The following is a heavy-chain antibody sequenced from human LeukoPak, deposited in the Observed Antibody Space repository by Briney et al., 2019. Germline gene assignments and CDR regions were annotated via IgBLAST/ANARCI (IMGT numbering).Heavy chain of an antibody. Sequence: PGGSLRLSCAASGFTFSTYWMHWVRQAPGEGLVWVSRIKSDGSDTSYADSVKGRFTISRDNSKNTLYLQMNSLRAEDTAVYYCAKDLSGSRPDFDYWGQGTLVTVSS. CDR1: GFTFSTYW. CDR2: IKSDGSDT. V-gene: IGHV3-74*01. CDR3: AKDLSGSRPDFDY. J-gene: IGHJ4*02. D-gene: IGHD3-3*01.